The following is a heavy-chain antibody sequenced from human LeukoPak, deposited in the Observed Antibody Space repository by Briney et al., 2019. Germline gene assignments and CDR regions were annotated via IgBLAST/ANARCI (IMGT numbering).Heavy chain of an antibody. D-gene: IGHD1-26*01. Sequence: ASVKVSCKASGYTFTGYYMHWVRQAPGQGLEWMGWINPNSGGTNYAQKFQGRVTMTRDTSISTAYMELSRLRSDDTAVYYCARDRVWWEYSGSPNPRDWGQGTLVTVSS. CDR1: GYTFTGYY. V-gene: IGHV1-2*02. CDR3: ARDRVWWEYSGSPNPRD. J-gene: IGHJ4*02. CDR2: INPNSGGT.